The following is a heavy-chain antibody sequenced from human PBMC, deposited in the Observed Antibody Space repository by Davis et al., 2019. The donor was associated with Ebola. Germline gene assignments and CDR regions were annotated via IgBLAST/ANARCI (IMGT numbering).Heavy chain of an antibody. CDR1: GFSFSGSA. Sequence: PGGSLRLSCATSGFSFSGSAIHWVRQAPGKGLEWIGRIRSKANDYATTYAASVEGRFTISREDSKNTAYLQMNSLKTEDTAVYYCSRQGPLYYNGLGVWGQGTTVTVSS. V-gene: IGHV3-73*01. CDR3: SRQGPLYYNGLGV. J-gene: IGHJ6*02. CDR2: IRSKANDYAT.